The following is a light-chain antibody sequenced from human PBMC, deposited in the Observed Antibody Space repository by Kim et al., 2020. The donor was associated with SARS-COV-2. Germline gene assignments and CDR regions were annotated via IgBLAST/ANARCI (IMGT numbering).Light chain of an antibody. CDR3: QQYNNWYT. CDR1: QSIRSD. CDR2: DAS. Sequence: EIVMTQSPATLPVSPGERVTLSCRTSQSIRSDLAWYQQKPGQAPRLLIFDASTRATGIPGRFGGSGSGTEFTLTIDSLQPEDFALYYCQQYNNWYTFGQGTKLEI. V-gene: IGKV3-15*01. J-gene: IGKJ2*01.